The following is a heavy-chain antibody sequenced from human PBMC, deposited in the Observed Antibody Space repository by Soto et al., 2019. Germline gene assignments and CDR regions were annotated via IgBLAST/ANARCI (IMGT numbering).Heavy chain of an antibody. Sequence: SETLSLTCTVSGDSISSHYWSWIRQPPGKGLEWIGYIHYSGSTNYNPSLKSRVTISVDTSKNQFSLKLTSVTAADTAVYYCAREDGYYGTDYNWFDPWGQGTLVTVSS. D-gene: IGHD3-3*01. CDR1: GDSISSHY. CDR2: IHYSGST. J-gene: IGHJ5*02. CDR3: AREDGYYGTDYNWFDP. V-gene: IGHV4-59*11.